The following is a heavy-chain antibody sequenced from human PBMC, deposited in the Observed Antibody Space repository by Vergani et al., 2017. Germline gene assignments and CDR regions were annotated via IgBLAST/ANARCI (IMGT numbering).Heavy chain of an antibody. D-gene: IGHD1-7*01. CDR3: AEDLNYEAYYYYGMDV. CDR1: VFTFSSYG. J-gene: IGHJ6*02. CDR2: ISYDGSNK. V-gene: IGHV3-30*18. Sequence: QVQLVESGGGVVQPGRSLRLSCAASVFTFSSYGMHWVRQAPGKGLEWVAVISYDGSNKYNADSVKGRFTISRDNSKNTLYLQMNSLRAEDTAVYYCAEDLNYEAYYYYGMDVWGQGP.